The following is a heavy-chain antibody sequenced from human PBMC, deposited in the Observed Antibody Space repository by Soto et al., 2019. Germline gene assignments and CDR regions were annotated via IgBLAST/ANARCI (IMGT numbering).Heavy chain of an antibody. Sequence: QLQLQESGPGLVKPSETLSLTCTVSGASISSSLYYWGWIRQPPGKGREWIGTIFYSGSTDYDPSPKIRVSMSIGTSRNSFSLKCVFVTDAEAAVYFCARLYGSGSHWGYWGQGTLVTVSS. CDR3: ARLYGSGSHWGY. V-gene: IGHV4-39*01. CDR1: GASISSSLYY. D-gene: IGHD3-10*01. CDR2: IFYSGST. J-gene: IGHJ4*02.